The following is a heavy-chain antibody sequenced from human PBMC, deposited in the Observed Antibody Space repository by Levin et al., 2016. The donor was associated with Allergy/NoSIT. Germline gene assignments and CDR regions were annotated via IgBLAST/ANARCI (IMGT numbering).Heavy chain of an antibody. J-gene: IGHJ6*03. CDR3: AREVSPHSDFWRRDTYYMDV. Sequence: WIRQPPGKGLEWVSCISTSGTYTYYADSVKGRFAISRDNDKNSLFLQMNSLRVEDTGVYYCAREVSPHSDFWRRDTYYMDVWGKGTAVTVSS. V-gene: IGHV3-11*06. D-gene: IGHD3-3*01. CDR2: ISTSGTYT.